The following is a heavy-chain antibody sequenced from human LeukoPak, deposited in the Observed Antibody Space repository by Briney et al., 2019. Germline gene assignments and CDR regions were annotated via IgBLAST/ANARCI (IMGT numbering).Heavy chain of an antibody. J-gene: IGHJ1*01. CDR3: AKDGSSWYGYFQY. CDR2: IWYDGSNK. V-gene: IGHV3-30*02. Sequence: GGSLRLSCAASGFPFSTYGMHWVRQAPGRGLEWVAFIWYDGSNKYYADSVKGRFTISRDNSKNTLYLQMNSLRAEDTAVYYCAKDGSSWYGYFQYWGQGTLVTVSS. D-gene: IGHD6-13*01. CDR1: GFPFSTYG.